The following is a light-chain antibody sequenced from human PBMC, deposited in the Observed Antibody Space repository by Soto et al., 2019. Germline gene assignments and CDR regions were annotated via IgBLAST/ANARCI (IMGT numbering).Light chain of an antibody. J-gene: IGLJ2*01. CDR3: CLYASSSTFI. CDR2: EAT. CDR1: SSDIGSYNL. V-gene: IGLV2-23*02. Sequence: QSALIQPASVSGSPGQSITISCTGTSSDIGSYNLVSWYQQHPGKAPKLMIYEATKRPSGVSNRFSGSKSGNTASLTISGLQAEDEADYYCCLYASSSTFIFGGGTKLTVL.